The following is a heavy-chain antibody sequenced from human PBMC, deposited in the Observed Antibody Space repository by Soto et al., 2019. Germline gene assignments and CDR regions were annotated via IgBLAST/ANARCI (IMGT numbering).Heavy chain of an antibody. Sequence: QVQLQESGPGLVKPSQTLSLTCTVSGGSISSGGYYWSWIRQHPGKGLEWIGYIYYSGSTYYNPSLKSRVPISVDTSKNQFPLKWSSVTAGDTAVYYCAREYSYGWGSYFAYWGKEPLVPVSS. J-gene: IGHJ4*02. CDR2: IYYSGST. CDR3: AREYSYGWGSYFAY. V-gene: IGHV4-31*03. CDR1: GGSISSGGYY. D-gene: IGHD3-10*01.